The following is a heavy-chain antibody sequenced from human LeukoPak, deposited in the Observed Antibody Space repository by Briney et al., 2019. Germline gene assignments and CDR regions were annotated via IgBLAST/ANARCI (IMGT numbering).Heavy chain of an antibody. CDR3: ARVKTTVTAYFDY. V-gene: IGHV3-53*04. J-gene: IGHJ4*02. D-gene: IGHD4-17*01. CDR2: IYSGGST. Sequence: GGSLRLSCAASGFTVSSNYMSWVRQAPGKGLEWVSVIYSGGSTYYADSVKGRFTISRHNSKNTLYLQMNSLRVEDTAVYYCARVKTTVTAYFDYWGQGTLVTVSS. CDR1: GFTVSSNY.